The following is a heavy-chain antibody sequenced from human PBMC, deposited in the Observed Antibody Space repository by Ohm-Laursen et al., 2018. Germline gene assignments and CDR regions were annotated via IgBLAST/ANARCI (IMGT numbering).Heavy chain of an antibody. CDR2: IKQDGSEK. J-gene: IGHJ4*02. Sequence: GSLRLSCAASGFSFTSYWMSWVRQAPGKGLEWVANIKQDGSEKYYVDSVKGRFTISRDNAKNSLYLQMNSLRAEDTAVYYCAKDLAVAGTYFDYWGQGTLVTVSS. CDR1: GFSFTSYW. D-gene: IGHD6-19*01. V-gene: IGHV3-7*01. CDR3: AKDLAVAGTYFDY.